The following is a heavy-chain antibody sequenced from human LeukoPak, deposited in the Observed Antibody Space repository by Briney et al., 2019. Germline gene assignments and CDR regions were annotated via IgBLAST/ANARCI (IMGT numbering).Heavy chain of an antibody. V-gene: IGHV3-21*01. CDR3: ARDRGLPYPYYFDY. CDR2: ISSSSSYI. Sequence: GGSLRLSCAASGFTFSSYSMNWVRQAPGKGLEWVSSISSSSSYIYYADSVKGRFTISRDNAKNSLYPQMNSLRAEDTAVYYCARDRGLPYPYYFDYWGQGTLVTVSS. D-gene: IGHD3-10*01. J-gene: IGHJ4*02. CDR1: GFTFSSYS.